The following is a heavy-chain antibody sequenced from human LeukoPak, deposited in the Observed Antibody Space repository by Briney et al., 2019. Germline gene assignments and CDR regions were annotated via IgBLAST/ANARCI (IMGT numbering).Heavy chain of an antibody. Sequence: PGGSLRLSCAASTFTFSAYWMSWVRQAPGEGLEWVANIKQDGSEKYYVDSVKGRFTISRDNAKNSLYLQMNSLRAEDTAVYYCARLLTIPGYWGQGTLVTVSS. CDR3: ARLLTIPGY. CDR2: IKQDGSEK. CDR1: TFTFSAYW. J-gene: IGHJ4*02. V-gene: IGHV3-7*01. D-gene: IGHD4/OR15-4a*01.